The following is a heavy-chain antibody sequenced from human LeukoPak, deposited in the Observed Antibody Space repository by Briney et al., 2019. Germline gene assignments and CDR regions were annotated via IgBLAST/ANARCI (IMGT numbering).Heavy chain of an antibody. Sequence: GGSLRLSCAASGFTFTNYAMTWVRQAPGKGLEWVSVIGASGADTYYSDSVKGRFTVSRDNSQNTLFLHMSSLRAEDTAVYFCARRPRDTSGYLGAFHDRGQGTTVTVSS. V-gene: IGHV3-23*01. D-gene: IGHD3-22*01. J-gene: IGHJ3*01. CDR3: ARRPRDTSGYLGAFHD. CDR2: IGASGADT. CDR1: GFTFTNYA.